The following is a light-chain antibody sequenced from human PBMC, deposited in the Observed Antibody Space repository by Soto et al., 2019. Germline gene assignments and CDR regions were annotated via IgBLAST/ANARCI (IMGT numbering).Light chain of an antibody. CDR2: GAS. Sequence: EIVLTQSPGTLSLSPGERATLSCRASQSVSSSHLAWYQQKPGQAPRLLIYGASSRATGIPDRFSGSGSGTDFTLTISRREPEDVAVYYWQQFGSSPYTFGQGAKLEIK. CDR1: QSVSSSH. V-gene: IGKV3-20*01. CDR3: QQFGSSPYT. J-gene: IGKJ2*01.